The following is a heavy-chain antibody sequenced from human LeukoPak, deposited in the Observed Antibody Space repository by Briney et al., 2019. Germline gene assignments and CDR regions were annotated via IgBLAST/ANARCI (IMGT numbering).Heavy chain of an antibody. D-gene: IGHD3-10*01. CDR3: ARALLWFGELSNWFDP. V-gene: IGHV1-69*06. CDR2: IIPIFGTA. Sequence: SVKVSCKASGGTFSSYAISWVRQAPGQGLEWMGGIIPIFGTANYAQKFQGRVTITANKSTSTAYMELSSLRSEDTAVYYCARALLWFGELSNWFDPWGQGTLVTVSS. J-gene: IGHJ5*02. CDR1: GGTFSSYA.